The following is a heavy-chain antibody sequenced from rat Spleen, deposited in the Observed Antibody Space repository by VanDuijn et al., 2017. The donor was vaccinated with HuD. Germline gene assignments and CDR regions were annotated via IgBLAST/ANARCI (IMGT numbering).Heavy chain of an antibody. Sequence: EVQLVESGGGLVQPGRSLKLSCAASGFTYSNYVMAWVRQAPTKGLEWVASISTGGGNTYYRDSVKGRFTISRDNAKNTLYLQMDSLRSEDTATYYCAKDIAYYGLPGTFAYWGQGTLVTVSS. CDR1: GFTYSNYV. D-gene: IGHD1-6*01. CDR2: ISTGGGNT. V-gene: IGHV5S13*01. CDR3: AKDIAYYGLPGTFAY. J-gene: IGHJ3*01.